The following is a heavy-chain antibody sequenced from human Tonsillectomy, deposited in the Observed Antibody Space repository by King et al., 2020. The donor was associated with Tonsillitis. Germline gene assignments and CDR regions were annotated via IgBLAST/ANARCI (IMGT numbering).Heavy chain of an antibody. J-gene: IGHJ4*02. CDR3: AKEGLIAADGANPLFDS. Sequence: VQLVESGGGFIQPGGSLRLSCAASGFAFSSYAMSWVRQAPGKGLEWVSVIYSASTSTYYADSVKGRFTISRDNSRNTLYLQMYSLRVDDTAVYYCAKEGLIAADGANPLFDSWGQGPLVTVSS. CDR2: IYSASTST. V-gene: IGHV3-23*03. D-gene: IGHD6-13*01. CDR1: GFAFSSYA.